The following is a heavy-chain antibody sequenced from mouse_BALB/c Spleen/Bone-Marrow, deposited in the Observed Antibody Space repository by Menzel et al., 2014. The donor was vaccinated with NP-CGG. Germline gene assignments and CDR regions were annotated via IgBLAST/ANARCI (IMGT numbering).Heavy chain of an antibody. J-gene: IGHJ4*01. D-gene: IGHD2-4*01. CDR3: ARSSYFDYDGAMDY. Sequence: EVKLVESGPGLVKPSQSLSLSCTVTGYSITSDYTCKWIRQLAGNLVEWVGYISSSGSTSYDPSLKSRISITRDTSKNQFFLQLDSVTTEDTATYNCARSSYFDYDGAMDYWGQGTSVTVSS. V-gene: IGHV3-2*02. CDR1: GYSITSDYT. CDR2: ISSSGST.